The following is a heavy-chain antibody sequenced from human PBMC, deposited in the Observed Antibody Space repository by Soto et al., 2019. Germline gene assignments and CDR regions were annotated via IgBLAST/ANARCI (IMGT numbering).Heavy chain of an antibody. Sequence: GESLKISCKGSGYSFTSYWIGWVRQMPGKGLEWMGIIYPGDSDTRYSPSFQGQVTISADKSISTAYLQGSSLKASDTAMYYCARAPYDFWSGYYSVRSKYYFDYWGQGTLVTVSS. D-gene: IGHD3-3*01. CDR3: ARAPYDFWSGYYSVRSKYYFDY. CDR2: IYPGDSDT. J-gene: IGHJ4*02. CDR1: GYSFTSYW. V-gene: IGHV5-51*01.